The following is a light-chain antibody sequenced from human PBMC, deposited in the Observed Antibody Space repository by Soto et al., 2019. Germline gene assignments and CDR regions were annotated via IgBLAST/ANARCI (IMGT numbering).Light chain of an antibody. CDR2: EVS. Sequence: QSALTQPASVSGSPGQSITISCTGTSSDVGNYKYVSWYQQHPGKAPKLMIYEVSNRPSGVSNRFSGSKSGNTASLTISGLQAEDETAYYCFSYTSSGNYVFGNGTKVTVL. V-gene: IGLV2-14*01. CDR3: FSYTSSGNYV. CDR1: SSDVGNYKY. J-gene: IGLJ1*01.